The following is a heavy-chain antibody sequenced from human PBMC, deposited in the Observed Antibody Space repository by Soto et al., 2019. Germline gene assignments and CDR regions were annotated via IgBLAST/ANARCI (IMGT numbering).Heavy chain of an antibody. CDR2: IKQDGSEK. CDR3: ARDLGSGWFLDY. V-gene: IGHV3-7*01. CDR1: GFTFSSYW. J-gene: IGHJ4*02. D-gene: IGHD6-19*01. Sequence: EVQLVESGGGLVQPGGSLRLSCAASGFTFSSYWIRWVRQAPGKGLEWGANIKQDGSEKYYVDSVKCRFTISRDNAKNSLYLQMNSLRAEDTAVYYCARDLGSGWFLDYWGQGTLVTVSS.